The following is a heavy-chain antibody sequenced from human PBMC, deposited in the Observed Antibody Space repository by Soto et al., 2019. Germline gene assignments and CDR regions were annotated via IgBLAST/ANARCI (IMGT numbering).Heavy chain of an antibody. Sequence: QITLKESGPTLAKPTQTLTLTCTFSGFSLSTSGVGVGWIRQPPGKALECLAFIYWDDDKVYSPSLKSSLTVTKDPSENQLVVKMTSIVPVHSATYYCARIGRGVECFVGQPGYFDYCGQGTLVTFSS. CDR3: ARIGRGVECFVGQPGYFDY. J-gene: IGHJ4*02. CDR1: GFSLSTSGVG. V-gene: IGHV2-5*02. D-gene: IGHD3-10*01. CDR2: IYWDDDK.